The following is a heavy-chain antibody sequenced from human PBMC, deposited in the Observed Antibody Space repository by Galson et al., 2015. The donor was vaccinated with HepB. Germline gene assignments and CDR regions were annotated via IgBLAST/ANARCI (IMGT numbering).Heavy chain of an antibody. Sequence: SLRLSCAASGFTFSSYGMHWVRQAPGKGLEWVAVIWYDGSNKYYADSVKGRFTISRDNSKNTLYLQMNSLRAEDTAVYYCARGGRGQTVTNLEGQWGQGTLVTVSS. J-gene: IGHJ4*02. V-gene: IGHV3-33*01. CDR1: GFTFSSYG. D-gene: IGHD4-17*01. CDR2: IWYDGSNK. CDR3: ARGGRGQTVTNLEGQ.